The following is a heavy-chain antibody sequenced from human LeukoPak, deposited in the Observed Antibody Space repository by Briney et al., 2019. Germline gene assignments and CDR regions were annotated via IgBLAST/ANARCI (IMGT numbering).Heavy chain of an antibody. CDR3: TRGDWLDY. V-gene: IGHV3-49*04. D-gene: IGHD3/OR15-3a*01. Sequence: GGSLRLSCTASGFTFGDYAMSWVRQAPGKGLEWVGFIRSKAYGGTTEYAASVKCRFTISRDDSKSIAYLQMNSLKTEDTAVYYCTRGDWLDYWGQGTLVTVSS. J-gene: IGHJ4*02. CDR1: GFTFGDYA. CDR2: IRSKAYGGTT.